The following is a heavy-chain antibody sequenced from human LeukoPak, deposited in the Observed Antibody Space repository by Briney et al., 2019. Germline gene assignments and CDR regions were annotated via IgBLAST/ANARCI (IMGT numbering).Heavy chain of an antibody. CDR3: ARGLKYSSIWYWRW. D-gene: IGHD6-13*01. CDR1: GFTFSSYS. Sequence: PGGSLRLSCAASGFTFSSYSMNWVRQAPGKGLEWVSYISSSSSTIYYADSVKGRFTISRDNAKNSLYLQMNSLRAEDTAVYYCARGLKYSSIWYWRWWGQGTLVTVSS. J-gene: IGHJ4*02. CDR2: ISSSSSTI. V-gene: IGHV3-48*01.